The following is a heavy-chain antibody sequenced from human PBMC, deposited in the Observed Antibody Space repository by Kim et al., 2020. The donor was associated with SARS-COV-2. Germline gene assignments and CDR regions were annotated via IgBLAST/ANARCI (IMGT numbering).Heavy chain of an antibody. D-gene: IGHD3-9*01. CDR1: GFTFSNAW. J-gene: IGHJ6*02. Sequence: GGSLRLSCAASGFTFSNAWMSWVRQAPGKGLEWVGRIKSKTDGGTTDYAAPVKGRFTISRDDSKNTLYLQMNILKNEDTAVYYCTTLLRYFDWLAVKYYYYVMDIWGQGTTVTVSS. V-gene: IGHV3-15*01. CDR2: IKSKTDGGTT. CDR3: TTLLRYFDWLAVKYYYYVMDI.